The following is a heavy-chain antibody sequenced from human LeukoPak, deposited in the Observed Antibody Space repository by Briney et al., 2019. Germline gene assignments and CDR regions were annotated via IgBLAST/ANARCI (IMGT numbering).Heavy chain of an antibody. J-gene: IGHJ4*02. CDR2: INAGNGNT. V-gene: IGHV1-3*01. Sequence: ASVKVSCKASGYTFTGYYMHWVRQAPGQRLEWMGWINAGNGNTKYSQKFQGRVTITRDTSASTAYMELSSLRSEDTAVYYCQTVLLWFGELPRFDYWGQGTLVTVSS. D-gene: IGHD3-10*01. CDR3: QTVLLWFGELPRFDY. CDR1: GYTFTGYY.